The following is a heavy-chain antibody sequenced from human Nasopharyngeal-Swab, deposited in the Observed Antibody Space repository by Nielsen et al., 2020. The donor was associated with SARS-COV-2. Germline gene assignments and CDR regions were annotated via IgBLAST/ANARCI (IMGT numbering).Heavy chain of an antibody. CDR2: INPNSGGT. J-gene: IGHJ6*02. D-gene: IGHD3-9*01. CDR3: ARDLRLAPNHYYGMDV. Sequence: WVRQAPGQGLEWMGWINPNSGGTNYAQKFQGWVTMTRDTSISTAYMELSRLRSDDTAVYYCARDLRLAPNHYYGMDVWGQGTTVTVSS. V-gene: IGHV1-2*04.